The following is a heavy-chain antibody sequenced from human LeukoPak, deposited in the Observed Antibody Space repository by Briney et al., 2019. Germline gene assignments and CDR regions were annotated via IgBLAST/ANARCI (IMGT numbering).Heavy chain of an antibody. V-gene: IGHV1-69*05. J-gene: IGHJ4*02. Sequence: GASVKVSCKASGGTFSSYAISWVRQAPGQGLEWMGGIIPIFGTANYAQKFQGRVTITTDESTSTAYMELSSVRSEDTAVYYCARVWGLTGFDYWGQGTLVTVSS. CDR1: GGTFSSYA. CDR2: IIPIFGTA. D-gene: IGHD1-14*01. CDR3: ARVWGLTGFDY.